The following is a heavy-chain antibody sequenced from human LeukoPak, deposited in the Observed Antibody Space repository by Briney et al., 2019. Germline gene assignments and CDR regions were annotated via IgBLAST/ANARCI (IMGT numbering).Heavy chain of an antibody. Sequence: GTSLRLSCAASGFTFRSYGMHWVRQAPGKGPEWVAVISYDGSYQSYTDSVKGRFTISRDNSKNTLYLQVSSLRDEDTAVYYCAKGGSTGYYYGMDVWGQGTTVTVYS. CDR1: GFTFRSYG. CDR2: ISYDGSYQ. D-gene: IGHD3-16*01. V-gene: IGHV3-30*18. J-gene: IGHJ6*02. CDR3: AKGGSTGYYYGMDV.